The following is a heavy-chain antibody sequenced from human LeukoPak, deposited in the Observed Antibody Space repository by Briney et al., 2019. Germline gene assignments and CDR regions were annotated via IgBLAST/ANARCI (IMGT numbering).Heavy chain of an antibody. Sequence: AGGSLRLSCAASGFTFSSYGMHWVRQAPGKGLEWVAVISYDGSNKYYADSVKGRFTISRDNSKNTLYLQMNSLRAEDTAVYYCAKPDYCSGGSCYRATFDYWGQGTLVTVSS. CDR3: AKPDYCSGGSCYRATFDY. CDR2: ISYDGSNK. J-gene: IGHJ4*02. D-gene: IGHD2-15*01. CDR1: GFTFSSYG. V-gene: IGHV3-30*18.